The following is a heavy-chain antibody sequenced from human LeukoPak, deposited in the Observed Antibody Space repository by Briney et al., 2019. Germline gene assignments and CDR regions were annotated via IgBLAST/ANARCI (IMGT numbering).Heavy chain of an antibody. CDR3: ARVKLGGSAFDI. CDR1: GFTFSSYE. D-gene: IGHD1-26*01. CDR2: ISGSGSTI. Sequence: WGSLRLSCAASGFTFSSYEMNWVRQAPGKGLEWVSYISGSGSTIYYADSVKGRFTISRDNAKHSLYLQMNSLRAEDTAVYYCARVKLGGSAFDIWGQGTMVTVSS. J-gene: IGHJ3*02. V-gene: IGHV3-48*03.